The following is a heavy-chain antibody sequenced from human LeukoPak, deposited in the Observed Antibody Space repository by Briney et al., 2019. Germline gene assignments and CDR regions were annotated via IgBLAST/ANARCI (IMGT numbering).Heavy chain of an antibody. V-gene: IGHV3-21*01. Sequence: GGSLRLSCAASGFTFSSYSMNWVRQAPGKGLEWVASISSSSSYIYYADSVKGRFTISRDNAKNSLYLQMHSLRAEDTAVYYCAARRIVGASSFDYWGQGTLVTVSS. CDR3: AARRIVGASSFDY. CDR2: ISSSSSYI. J-gene: IGHJ4*02. D-gene: IGHD1-26*01. CDR1: GFTFSSYS.